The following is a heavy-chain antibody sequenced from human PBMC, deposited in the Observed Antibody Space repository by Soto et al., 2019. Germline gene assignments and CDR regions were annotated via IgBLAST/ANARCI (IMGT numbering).Heavy chain of an antibody. J-gene: IGHJ3*02. CDR2: ISYDGSNK. D-gene: IGHD6-13*01. Sequence: GGSLRLSCAASGFTFSSYAMHWVRQAPGKGLEWVAGISYDGSNKYYADSVKGRFTISRDNSKNTLYLQMNSLRAEDTAVYYCARPQSGNRSSWYLDAFDIWGQGTMVTVSS. V-gene: IGHV3-30*04. CDR3: ARPQSGNRSSWYLDAFDI. CDR1: GFTFSSYA.